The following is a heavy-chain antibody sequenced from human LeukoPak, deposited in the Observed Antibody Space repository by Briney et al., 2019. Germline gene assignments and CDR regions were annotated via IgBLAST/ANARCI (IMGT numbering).Heavy chain of an antibody. V-gene: IGHV3-30-3*01. D-gene: IGHD6-13*01. CDR2: ISYDGSNK. J-gene: IGHJ6*02. CDR1: GFTFSSYA. Sequence: GGCLRLSCAASGFTFSSYAMHWVRQAPGKGLEWVAVISYDGSNKYYADSVKGRFTISRDNFKNTLYLQMNSLRAEDTAAYYCARDVVGSSNNGMDVWGQGTTVTVSS. CDR3: ARDVVGSSNNGMDV.